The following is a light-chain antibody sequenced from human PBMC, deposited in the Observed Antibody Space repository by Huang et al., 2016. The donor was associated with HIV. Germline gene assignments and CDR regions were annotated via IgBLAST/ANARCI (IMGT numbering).Light chain of an antibody. V-gene: IGKV4-1*01. CDR3: QQYYSTPPT. J-gene: IGKJ2*01. CDR1: QSLLYSSNNKNY. CDR2: WAS. Sequence: DIVMTKSPDSLAVSLGERATINCKSSQSLLYSSNNKNYLGWYQQKPGQHPKLLIYWASNRESGVPDRFSGSGSGTDFTLTISSLQAEDVAVYYCQQYYSTPPTFGQGTKLDIK.